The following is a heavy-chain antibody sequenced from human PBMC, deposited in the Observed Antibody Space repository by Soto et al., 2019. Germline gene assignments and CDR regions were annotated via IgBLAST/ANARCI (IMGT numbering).Heavy chain of an antibody. CDR3: ARDSQYSTDWQRFDS. V-gene: IGHV1-18*01. J-gene: IGHJ4*02. D-gene: IGHD6-6*01. CDR2: VNTYNGNP. Sequence: QVQLVQSGVEVKKPGASVKDSCKASGYTFTNYAISWVRQAPGRGLEWMGWVNTYNGNPNYAQIFQGRVTMTTDTSTGTAYMELRSLKSDDSAVYYCARDSQYSTDWQRFDSWGQGTLVTVSS. CDR1: GYTFTNYA.